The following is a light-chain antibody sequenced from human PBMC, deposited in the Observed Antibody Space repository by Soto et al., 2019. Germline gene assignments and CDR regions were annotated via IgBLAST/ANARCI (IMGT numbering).Light chain of an antibody. CDR2: GAS. V-gene: IGKV3-15*01. J-gene: IGKJ1*01. CDR3: QQYNNWPPEPWT. CDR1: QSVSSN. Sequence: EIVMTQSPAALSVSPGERATLSCRASQSVSSNLAWYQQKPGQAPRLLIYGASTRATGIPARFSGSGSGTEFTLTISSLQSEDFAVYYCQQYNNWPPEPWTFGQGTKV.